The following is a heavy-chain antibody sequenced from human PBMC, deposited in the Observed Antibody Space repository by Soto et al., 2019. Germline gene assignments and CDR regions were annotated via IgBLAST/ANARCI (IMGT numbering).Heavy chain of an antibody. D-gene: IGHD5-12*01. V-gene: IGHV5-51*01. CDR3: ARFGYDYGYYYDMDV. J-gene: IGHJ6*02. CDR1: GYSFTSYW. Sequence: GESLKISCKGSGYSFTSYWIGWVRQMPGKGLEWMGIIYPGDSDTRYSPSFQGQVTISADKSISTAYLQWSSLKASDTAMYYCARFGYDYGYYYDMDVWGQGTTVTVSS. CDR2: IYPGDSDT.